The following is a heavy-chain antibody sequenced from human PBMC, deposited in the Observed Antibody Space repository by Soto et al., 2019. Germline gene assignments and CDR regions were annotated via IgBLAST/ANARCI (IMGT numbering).Heavy chain of an antibody. V-gene: IGHV3-23*01. J-gene: IGHJ5*02. CDR3: AKDPESSHNWNYVGVWDWFDP. CDR2: ISGSGGST. Sequence: GGSLRLSCAASGFTFSSYAMSWVRQAPGKGLEWVSAISGSGGSTYYADSVKGRFTISRDNSKNTLYLQMNSLRAEDTAVYYCAKDPESSHNWNYVGVWDWFDPWGQGTLVTVSS. D-gene: IGHD1-7*01. CDR1: GFTFSSYA.